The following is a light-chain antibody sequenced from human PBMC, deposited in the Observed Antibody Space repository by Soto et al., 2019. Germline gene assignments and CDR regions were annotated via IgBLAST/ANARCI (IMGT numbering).Light chain of an antibody. J-gene: IGKJ4*01. CDR3: QQSYSTPLT. V-gene: IGKV1-39*01. Sequence: DIQMTQSPSSLSASVGDRVTITSRASQSISSYLNWYQQKPGKAPKLLIYAASSLQSGVPSRFSGSGSGTDFTLTISSLQPEDFATYYCQQSYSTPLTFGGRATVDI. CDR2: AAS. CDR1: QSISSY.